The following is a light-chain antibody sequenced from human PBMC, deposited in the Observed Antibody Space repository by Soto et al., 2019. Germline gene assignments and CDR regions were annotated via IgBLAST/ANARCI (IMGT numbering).Light chain of an antibody. V-gene: IGKV1-27*01. CDR3: KKCKVAPFT. CDR2: AAS. Sequence: DIQMTQSPSSLSASVGDRVTITCRASQGIDNHLAWYQQKPGKPPKLLIYAASTLQSGVPSRFTGSGSGTDFTLTISNLQPEDAATYYCKKCKVAPFTFGGGTKLEI. CDR1: QGIDNH. J-gene: IGKJ4*01.